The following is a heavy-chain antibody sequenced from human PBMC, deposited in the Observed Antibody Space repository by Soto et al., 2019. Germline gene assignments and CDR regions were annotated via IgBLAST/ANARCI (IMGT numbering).Heavy chain of an antibody. V-gene: IGHV3-48*03. Sequence: GGSLRLSCAASGFTFSSYEMNWVRQAPGKGLEWVSYISSSGSTIYYADSVKGRFTISRDNAKNSLHLQMNSLRAEDTAVYYCAREWDGDWFDPWGQGTLVTVSS. CDR3: AREWDGDWFDP. CDR1: GFTFSSYE. J-gene: IGHJ5*02. D-gene: IGHD1-26*01. CDR2: ISSSGSTI.